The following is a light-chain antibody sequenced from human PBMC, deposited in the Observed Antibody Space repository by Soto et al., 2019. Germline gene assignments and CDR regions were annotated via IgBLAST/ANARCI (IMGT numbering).Light chain of an antibody. V-gene: IGLV1-47*01. CDR3: AAWSGSLSGRYR. CDR1: RSNIGSNY. J-gene: IGLJ1*01. Sequence: QSVLTQPPSASGTPGQRVSISCSGSRSNIGSNYVYWYQQLPGAAPKLLIYKNDQRPSGVPDRFSGSQSGTSASLAISGLRSEDEGDYFCAAWSGSLSGRYRFGTGTKVTV. CDR2: KND.